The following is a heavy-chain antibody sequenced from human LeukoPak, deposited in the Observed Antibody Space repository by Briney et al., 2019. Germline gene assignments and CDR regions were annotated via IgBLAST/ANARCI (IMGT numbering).Heavy chain of an antibody. J-gene: IGHJ4*01. CDR3: ARAGGSGTVDY. D-gene: IGHD3-10*01. CDR1: GFTFSDYY. V-gene: IGHV3-11*04. CDR2: VSSGSSTI. Sequence: GGSLRLSCAASGFTFSDYYMSWIRQAPGKGLEWVSYVSSGSSTIYYADSVKGRFTVSRDNGKRSLYLQMNSLRAEDTAVYYCARAGGSGTVDYWGHGTLVTVSS.